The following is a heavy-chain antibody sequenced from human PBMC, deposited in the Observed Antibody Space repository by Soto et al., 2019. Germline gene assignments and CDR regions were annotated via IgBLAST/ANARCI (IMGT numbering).Heavy chain of an antibody. D-gene: IGHD4-17*01. CDR1: GFSLTNGRMG. CDR2: FFSDAER. J-gene: IGHJ6*02. CDR3: ARMDGDYNYFGLDV. V-gene: IGHV2-26*01. Sequence: QVTLKESGPVLVQPTETLTLTCSVSGFSLTNGRMGVSWIRQPPGKALEWLAHFFSDAERSYSTSMQSRLNMAVDASGSQVVLTMTNMAPADTATYFCARMDGDYNYFGLDVWGHGIAVTVSS.